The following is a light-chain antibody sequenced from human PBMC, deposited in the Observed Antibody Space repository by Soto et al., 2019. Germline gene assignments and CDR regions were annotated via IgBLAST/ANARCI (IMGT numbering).Light chain of an antibody. J-gene: IGLJ2*01. CDR3: GSYTSSDTMI. V-gene: IGLV2-14*01. CDR1: SSDVGRYNY. Sequence: QSALTQPASVSGSPGQSITISCTGTSSDVGRYNYVSWYQQNPGKAPKLIIYDVSDRPSGVSNRFSGSKSGTTASLTISGLQAEDEADYYCGSYTSSDTMIFGGGTQLTVL. CDR2: DVS.